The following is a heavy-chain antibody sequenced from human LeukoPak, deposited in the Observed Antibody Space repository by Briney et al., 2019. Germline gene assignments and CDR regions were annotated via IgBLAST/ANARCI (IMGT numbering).Heavy chain of an antibody. J-gene: IGHJ2*01. V-gene: IGHV3-33*08. CDR3: ARLNWEYWYFDL. CDR1: GFTFSSYS. Sequence: GGSLRLSCAASGFTFSSYSMNWVRQAPGKGLEWVAVIWYDGSNKYYADSVKGRFTISRDNSKNTLYLQMNSLRAEDTAVYYCARLNWEYWYFDLWGRGTLVTVSS. D-gene: IGHD7-27*01. CDR2: IWYDGSNK.